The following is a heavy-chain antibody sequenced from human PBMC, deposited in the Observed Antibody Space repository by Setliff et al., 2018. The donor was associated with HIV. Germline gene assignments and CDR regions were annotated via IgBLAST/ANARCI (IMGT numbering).Heavy chain of an antibody. CDR3: ARDRDIVVVPASPQGYYYYMDV. D-gene: IGHD2-2*01. J-gene: IGHJ6*03. Sequence: PSETLSLTCSVSGGSISSYYWSWIRQPPGKGLEWIGDIYYSGMTNYNPSLQSRVTISLDTSKNQVSLKLSSVTAADTAVYYCARDRDIVVVPASPQGYYYYMDVWGKGTTVTVSS. CDR2: IYYSGMT. V-gene: IGHV4-59*12. CDR1: GGSISSYY.